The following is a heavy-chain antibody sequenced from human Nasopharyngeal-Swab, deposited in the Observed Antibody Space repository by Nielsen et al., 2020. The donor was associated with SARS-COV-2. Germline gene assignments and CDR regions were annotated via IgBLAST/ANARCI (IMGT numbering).Heavy chain of an antibody. J-gene: IGHJ4*02. V-gene: IGHV3-23*01. D-gene: IGHD4-17*01. CDR2: ISGSGGST. CDR3: AKDRSVTTDCSVY. Sequence: WIRQPPGKGLEWVSAISGSGGSTYYADSVKGRFTISGDNSKNTLYLQMNSLRAEDTAVYYCAKDRSVTTDCSVYWGQGTLVTVSS.